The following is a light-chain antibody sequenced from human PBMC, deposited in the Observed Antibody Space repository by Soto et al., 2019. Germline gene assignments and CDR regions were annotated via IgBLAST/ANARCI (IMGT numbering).Light chain of an antibody. CDR3: QQLNSYPRT. J-gene: IGKJ4*01. CDR2: PAF. V-gene: IGKV1-9*01. Sequence: DIQWIQSPSFLSASAGNRVTITCRASQRISSYLPCYPQKQGKAPRLLLHPAFTLQSRVPSRFSGSGSGTDFTLTISSLQPEHFATYYCQQLNSYPRTCGGGTKVDIK. CDR1: QRISSY.